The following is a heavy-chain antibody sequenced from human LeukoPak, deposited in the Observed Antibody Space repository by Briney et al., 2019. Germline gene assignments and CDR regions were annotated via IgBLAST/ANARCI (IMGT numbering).Heavy chain of an antibody. V-gene: IGHV4-34*01. Sequence: SETLSLTRAVYGGSFSGYYWSWIRQPPGKGLEWIGEINHSGSTNYNPSLKSRVTISVDTSKNQFSLKLRSVTAADTAVYYCARGGVRGYGDYVAYWGQGTLVTVSS. CDR3: ARGGVRGYGDYVAY. CDR2: INHSGST. J-gene: IGHJ4*02. CDR1: GGSFSGYY. D-gene: IGHD3-10*01.